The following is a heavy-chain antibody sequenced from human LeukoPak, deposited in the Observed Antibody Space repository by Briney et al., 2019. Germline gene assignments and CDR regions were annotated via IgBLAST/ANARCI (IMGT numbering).Heavy chain of an antibody. CDR2: SGSGGST. CDR1: GFTFSSYA. Sequence: GGSLRLSCAASGFTFSSYAMSWVRQAPGKGLEWVSGSGSGGSTYYADSVQGRFTISRDNSKNTLSLHMNSLRAEDTAVYYCARDLDSSGYYHVVDSWGQGALVTVSS. V-gene: IGHV3-23*01. J-gene: IGHJ4*02. D-gene: IGHD3-22*01. CDR3: ARDLDSSGYYHVVDS.